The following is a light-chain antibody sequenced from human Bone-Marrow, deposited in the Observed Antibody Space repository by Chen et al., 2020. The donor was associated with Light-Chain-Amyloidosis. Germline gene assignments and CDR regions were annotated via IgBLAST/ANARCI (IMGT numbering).Light chain of an antibody. V-gene: IGLV2-14*01. CDR3: SSYTITNTLV. Sequence: QTGLTQPASVSGSPGPPITISRTGTSTYVGGDSHVSWYHPHPAKAPELMIYDVTNRPSWVPDRFSGSKSDNTASLTIAGLQTEDEADYFCSSYTITNTLVFGSGTRVTVL. CDR1: STYVGGDSH. J-gene: IGLJ1*01. CDR2: DVT.